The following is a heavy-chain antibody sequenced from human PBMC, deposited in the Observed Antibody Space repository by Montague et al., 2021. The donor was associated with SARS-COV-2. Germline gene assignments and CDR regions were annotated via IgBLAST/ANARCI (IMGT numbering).Heavy chain of an antibody. CDR3: ARLKRYFDSSGFPSAFDF. V-gene: IGHV4-39*02. Sequence: SETLSLTCTVSGGSITNNIDYWAWIRQPPGKGLEWIGGIYYTGNTYYNPSLKSRVTISVVTSKNHFTLKLSSVTAAETAVYYCARLKRYFDSSGFPSAFDFWGQGTKVTVSS. D-gene: IGHD3-22*01. CDR1: GGSITNNIDY. J-gene: IGHJ3*01. CDR2: IYYTGNT.